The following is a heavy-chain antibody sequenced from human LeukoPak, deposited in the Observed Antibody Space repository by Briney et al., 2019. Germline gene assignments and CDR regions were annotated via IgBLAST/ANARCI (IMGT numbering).Heavy chain of an antibody. Sequence: ASVKVSCKASGHTFTSYDINWVRQATGQGLEWMGWMNPNSGNTAYAQKFQGRVTMTRNTSISTAYMELSSLRSEDTAVYYCARGYYDILTGYLGIYYFDYWGQGTLVTVSS. D-gene: IGHD3-9*01. CDR2: MNPNSGNT. CDR3: ARGYYDILTGYLGIYYFDY. J-gene: IGHJ4*02. V-gene: IGHV1-8*02. CDR1: GHTFTSYD.